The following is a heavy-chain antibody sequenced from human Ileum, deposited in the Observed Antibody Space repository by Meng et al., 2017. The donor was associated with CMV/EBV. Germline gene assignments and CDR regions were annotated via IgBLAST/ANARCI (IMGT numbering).Heavy chain of an antibody. J-gene: IGHJ6*02. CDR2: IFPTGST. CDR3: ATQTSTVTTSYYYYYYAMDV. Sequence: SETLSLTCTVSGGSISRHYWSWIRQPPGKGLEWIAYIFPTGSTNYNPSLKSRVTISLDTSRNRFSLKLSPVTAADTAVYYCATQTSTVTTSYYYYYYAMDVWGQGTTVTVSS. CDR1: GGSISRHY. V-gene: IGHV4-59*11. D-gene: IGHD4-11*01.